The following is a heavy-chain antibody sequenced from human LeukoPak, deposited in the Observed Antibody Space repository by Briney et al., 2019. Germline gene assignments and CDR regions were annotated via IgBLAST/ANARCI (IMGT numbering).Heavy chain of an antibody. CDR1: GYTFTSYG. CDR2: ISAYNGNT. Sequence: GASVKVSCKASGYTFTSYGISWVRQAPGQGLEWMGWISAYNGNTNYAQKLQGRVTMTTDTSTSTAYMELRSLRSDDTAVYYCARATSGQLGNYYYYMDVWGKGTTVTVSS. CDR3: ARATSGQLGNYYYYMDV. D-gene: IGHD6-6*01. J-gene: IGHJ6*03. V-gene: IGHV1-18*01.